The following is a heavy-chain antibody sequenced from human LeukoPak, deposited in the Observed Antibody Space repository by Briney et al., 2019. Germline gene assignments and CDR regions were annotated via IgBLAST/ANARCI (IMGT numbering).Heavy chain of an antibody. CDR2: IYYSGST. D-gene: IGHD3-22*01. CDR3: ARQSSATYYYDSSGYRSMADY. V-gene: IGHV4-59*08. CDR1: GGSISSYY. Sequence: SETLSLTCTVSGGSISSYYWSWIRQPPGKGLEWIGYIYYSGSTNYNPSLKSRVTISVDTSKNQFSLKLSSVTAADTAVYYCARQSSATYYYDSSGYRSMADYWGQGTLVTVSS. J-gene: IGHJ4*02.